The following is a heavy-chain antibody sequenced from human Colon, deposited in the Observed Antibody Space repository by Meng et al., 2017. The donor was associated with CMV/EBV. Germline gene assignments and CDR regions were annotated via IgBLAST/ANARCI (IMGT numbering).Heavy chain of an antibody. Sequence: GESLKISCAASGFSVSSYYMNWVRQAPGKGLEWVSGINWNGAYTGYADSVKGRFTISRDDAKNSLYLQMNTLRAEDTALYYCARGPFSSSRWAGFDYWAREPWSPSPQ. J-gene: IGHJ4*02. D-gene: IGHD6-13*01. CDR3: ARGPFSSSRWAGFDY. CDR1: GFSVSSYY. CDR2: INWNGAYT. V-gene: IGHV3-20*04.